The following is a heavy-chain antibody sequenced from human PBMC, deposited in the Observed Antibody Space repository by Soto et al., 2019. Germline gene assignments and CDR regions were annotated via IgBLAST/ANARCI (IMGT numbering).Heavy chain of an antibody. CDR1: GYTFTSYG. Sequence: QVQLVQSGAEVRKPGASVKVSCKASGYTFTSYGISWVRQAPGQGLEWMGRINAFNGNTHYIQQFQGRVTMTTDTSTSTAYMELRSLKSDDTAVYYCARDAGESILSIRGARYKYYGMDVWGQGTTVTVSS. V-gene: IGHV1-18*01. CDR2: INAFNGNT. J-gene: IGHJ6*02. CDR3: ARDAGESILSIRGARYKYYGMDV. D-gene: IGHD1-26*01.